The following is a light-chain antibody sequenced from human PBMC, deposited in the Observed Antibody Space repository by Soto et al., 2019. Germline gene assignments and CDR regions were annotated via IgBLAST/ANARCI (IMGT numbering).Light chain of an antibody. CDR1: QSISDT. CDR2: DAS. J-gene: IGKJ1*01. V-gene: IGKV3-15*01. Sequence: DIVMTQSPATLSVSPGGRATLSFRVSQSISDTLAWYQQKPGQAPRLLIHDASTRATGFPARFSGSGSGTDFTLTISSLQSEDFAVYYCQQYNNWPWTFGQGTKVDIK. CDR3: QQYNNWPWT.